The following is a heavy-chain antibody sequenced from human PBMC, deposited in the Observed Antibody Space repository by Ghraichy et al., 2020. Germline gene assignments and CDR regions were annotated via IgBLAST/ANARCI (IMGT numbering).Heavy chain of an antibody. CDR2: IKSKTDGGTT. CDR3: TTDLQRRGWNYGDY. D-gene: IGHD1-7*01. V-gene: IGHV3-15*01. Sequence: GGSLRLSCAASGFTFSNAWMSWVRQAPGKGLEWVGRIKSKTDGGTTDYAAPVKGRFTISRDDSKNTLYLQMNSLKTEDTAVYYCTTDLQRRGWNYGDYWGQGTLVTVSS. CDR1: GFTFSNAW. J-gene: IGHJ4*02.